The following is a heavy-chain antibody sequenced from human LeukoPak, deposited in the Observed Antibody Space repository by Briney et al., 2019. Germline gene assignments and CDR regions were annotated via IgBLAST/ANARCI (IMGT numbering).Heavy chain of an antibody. CDR3: AASPYYYDSSGYPLNTGGYFQH. V-gene: IGHV1-69*04. CDR2: IIPILGIA. CDR1: GGTFSSYA. D-gene: IGHD3-22*01. Sequence: GASVKVSCKASGGTFSSYAISWVRQAPGQGLEWMGRIIPILGIANYAQKFQGRVTITADKSTSTAYMELSSLRSEDTAVYYCAASPYYYDSSGYPLNTGGYFQHWGQGTLVTVSS. J-gene: IGHJ1*01.